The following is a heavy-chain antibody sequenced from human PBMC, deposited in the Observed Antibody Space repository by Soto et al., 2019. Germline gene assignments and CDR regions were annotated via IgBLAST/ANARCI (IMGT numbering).Heavy chain of an antibody. J-gene: IGHJ4*02. Sequence: PGGSLRLACAASGVTFSSYAMHWVRQAPGKGQDWVAVISYDGSNKYYADSVKGRFTISRDNSKNTLYLQMNSLRAEDTAVYYCASVLLEGYCSGGSCSPLDYWGPGTLVTLSS. V-gene: IGHV3-30-3*01. D-gene: IGHD2-15*01. CDR1: GVTFSSYA. CDR2: ISYDGSNK. CDR3: ASVLLEGYCSGGSCSPLDY.